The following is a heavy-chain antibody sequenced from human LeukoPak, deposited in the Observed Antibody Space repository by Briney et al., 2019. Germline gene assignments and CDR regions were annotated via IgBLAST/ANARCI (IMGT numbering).Heavy chain of an antibody. D-gene: IGHD1-26*01. Sequence: GGSLRLSCAASGFTFRTYEMNWVRQAPGKGLEWVSYISSSAVTIYYADSVKGRFTVSRDNAKSSVYLHLDSLRAEDTAVYYCARVDMGAADYRGQGTLVTVSS. CDR1: GFTFRTYE. J-gene: IGHJ4*02. V-gene: IGHV3-48*03. CDR3: ARVDMGAADY. CDR2: ISSSAVTI.